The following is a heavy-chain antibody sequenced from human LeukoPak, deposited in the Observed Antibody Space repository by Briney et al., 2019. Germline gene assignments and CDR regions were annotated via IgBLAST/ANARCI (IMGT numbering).Heavy chain of an antibody. CDR1: GFTFSSYA. D-gene: IGHD3-16*01. CDR3: AKGYYDYVWGSYYFDY. CDR2: ISGSGGST. Sequence: GGSLRLSCAASGFTFSSYAMSWVRQAPGKGLEWVSAISGSGGSTYYADSVKGRFTISRDNSRDTLYLQMNSLRAEDMAVYYCAKGYYDYVWGSYYFDYWGQGTLVTVSS. V-gene: IGHV3-23*01. J-gene: IGHJ4*02.